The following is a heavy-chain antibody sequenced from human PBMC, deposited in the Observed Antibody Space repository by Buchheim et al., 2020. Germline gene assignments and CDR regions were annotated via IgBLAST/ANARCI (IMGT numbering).Heavy chain of an antibody. Sequence: QVQLQESGPGLVKPSETLSLTCTVSGGSISSYYWNWIRQPPGKGLEWIGYIYYSGSTNYNASLKSRVTISVDTSKNQFSLKLRSATAADTAVYYCVRHGGRVTPFDYWGQGTL. CDR3: VRHGGRVTPFDY. V-gene: IGHV4-59*08. D-gene: IGHD2-21*02. CDR2: IYYSGST. CDR1: GGSISSYY. J-gene: IGHJ4*02.